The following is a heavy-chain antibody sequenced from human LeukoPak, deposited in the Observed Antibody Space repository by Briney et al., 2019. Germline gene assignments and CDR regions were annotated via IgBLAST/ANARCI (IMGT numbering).Heavy chain of an antibody. Sequence: GESLKISCKTSGYSFTTYWIGWVRQMPGKGLEWMGIIYPGDPDTRYSPSFQGQVTISAGKSISTAYLQWSSLKASDTAMYYCARQAYSSSSWYYHYYYMDVWGKGTTVTVSS. CDR1: GYSFTTYW. V-gene: IGHV5-51*01. CDR3: ARQAYSSSSWYYHYYYMDV. D-gene: IGHD6-6*01. CDR2: IYPGDPDT. J-gene: IGHJ6*03.